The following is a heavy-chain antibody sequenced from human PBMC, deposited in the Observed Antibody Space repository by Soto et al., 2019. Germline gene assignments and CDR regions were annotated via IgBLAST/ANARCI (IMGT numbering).Heavy chain of an antibody. Sequence: GGSXRLSCAASGFTFSNFCLHWVRQAPGKGLVWVSRASPDGSSTSYADSVKGRFTISRENAKNMLYMEMNSLRAKDTAVYYCARHGYGEYFCFDPWGQGTLVTVSS. CDR2: ASPDGSST. V-gene: IGHV3-74*01. CDR1: GFTFSNFC. CDR3: ARHGYGEYFCFDP. J-gene: IGHJ5*02. D-gene: IGHD5-12*01.